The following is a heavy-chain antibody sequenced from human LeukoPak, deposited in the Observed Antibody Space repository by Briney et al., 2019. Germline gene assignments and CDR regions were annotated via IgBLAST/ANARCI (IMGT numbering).Heavy chain of an antibody. CDR2: ISSGGLTT. J-gene: IGHJ4*02. Sequence: GGSLRLSCAASGFIFSDFYMSWIRQAPGKGLEWVSYISSGGLTTHYADSVKGRFTISRDNAKTSLSLQMDSLRAEDTAVYFCARERDYWGQGTLVTVSS. CDR1: GFIFSDFY. CDR3: ARERDY. V-gene: IGHV3-11*01.